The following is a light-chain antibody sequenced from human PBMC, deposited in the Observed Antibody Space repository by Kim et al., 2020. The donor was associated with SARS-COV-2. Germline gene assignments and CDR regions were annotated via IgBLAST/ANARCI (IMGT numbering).Light chain of an antibody. V-gene: IGLV1-44*01. J-gene: IGLJ3*02. CDR1: GSNIGSNT. Sequence: GQRVTHSGSGSGSNIGSNTVNWYQQLPGTAPKLLIYSNNQRPSGVPDRFSGSKAGTSAALAISGLQSEDEADYYCAAWDDSLNAWVFGGGTQLTVL. CDR2: SNN. CDR3: AAWDDSLNAWV.